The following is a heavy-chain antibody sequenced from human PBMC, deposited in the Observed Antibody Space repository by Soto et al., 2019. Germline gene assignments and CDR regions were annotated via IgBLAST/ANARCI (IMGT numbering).Heavy chain of an antibody. CDR3: ASEYGSGSYGYYYGMDV. CDR2: ISSSGDTT. CDR1: GFTFNNYG. D-gene: IGHD3-10*01. Sequence: QAGGSLRLSCAASGFTFNNYGMTWVRQAPGKGLGWVSGISSSGDTTYYADSVKGRLTISRDNSKNTLYLQMTSLRAEDTAVYYCASEYGSGSYGYYYGMDVWGQGTTVTVSS. J-gene: IGHJ6*02. V-gene: IGHV3-23*01.